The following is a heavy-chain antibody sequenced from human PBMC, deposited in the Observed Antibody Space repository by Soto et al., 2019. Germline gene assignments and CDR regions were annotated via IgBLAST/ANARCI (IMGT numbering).Heavy chain of an antibody. CDR1: GFTFSSYA. CDR3: VKDRIAAAGTGAVRGWFDP. J-gene: IGHJ5*02. CDR2: ISSNGGST. D-gene: IGHD6-13*01. V-gene: IGHV3-64D*06. Sequence: GGSLRLSSSASGFTFSSYAMHWVRQAPGKELEYVSAISSNGGSTYYADSVKGRFTISRDNSKNTLYLQMSSLRAEDTAVYYCVKDRIAAAGTGAVRGWFDPWGQGTLVTVSS.